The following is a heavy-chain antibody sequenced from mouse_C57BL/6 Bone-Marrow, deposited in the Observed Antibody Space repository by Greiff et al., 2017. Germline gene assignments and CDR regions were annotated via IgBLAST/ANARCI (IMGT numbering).Heavy chain of an antibody. V-gene: IGHV1-81*01. CDR2: IYPRSGNT. J-gene: IGHJ2*01. CDR1: GYTFTSYG. CDR3: ARETTGEVDY. Sequence: VKLVESGAELARPGASVKLSCKASGYTFTSYGISWVKQRTGQGLEWIGEIYPRSGNTYYNEKFKGKATLTADKSSSTAYMELRSLTSEDSAVYFCARETTGEVDYWGQGTTLTVSS.